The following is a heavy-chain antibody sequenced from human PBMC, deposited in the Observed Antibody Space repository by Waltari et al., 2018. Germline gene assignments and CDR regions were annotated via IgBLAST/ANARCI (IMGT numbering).Heavy chain of an antibody. CDR1: EYTFTSSY. Sequence: QVQLVQSGAEVKKPGASVKISCKTSEYTFTSSYIHWVPQAPGQGLEWMGIINPSGGSTIYAPKFQGRVTMTRDTSTSTVDMGLSSLRSEDTAVYYCALDTGALWMDVWGQGTTVTVSS. J-gene: IGHJ6*02. D-gene: IGHD2-21*01. CDR3: ALDTGALWMDV. CDR2: INPSGGST. V-gene: IGHV1-46*01.